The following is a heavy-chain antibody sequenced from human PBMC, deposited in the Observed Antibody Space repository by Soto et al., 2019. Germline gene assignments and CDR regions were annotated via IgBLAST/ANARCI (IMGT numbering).Heavy chain of an antibody. J-gene: IGHJ3*02. Sequence: QVQLVQSGAEVKKPGASVKVSCKASGYTFTSYAMHWVRQAPGQRLEWMGWINAGNGNTKYSQKFQGRVTITRDTSASTAYMELSSLRSEDTAVYYCARDIGYCSSTSFYLDAFDIWGQGTMVTVSS. CDR3: ARDIGYCSSTSFYLDAFDI. CDR2: INAGNGNT. D-gene: IGHD2-2*01. V-gene: IGHV1-3*01. CDR1: GYTFTSYA.